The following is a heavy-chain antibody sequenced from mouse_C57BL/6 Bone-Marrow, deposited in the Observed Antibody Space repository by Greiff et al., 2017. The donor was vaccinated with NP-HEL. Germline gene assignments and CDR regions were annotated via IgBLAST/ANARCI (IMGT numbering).Heavy chain of an antibody. CDR1: GYTFTDYN. J-gene: IGHJ2*01. Sequence: VQLQQSGPELVKPGASVKIPCKASGYTFTDYNMDWVKQSPGKSLEWIGDINPNNGGTIYNQKFKGKATLTVDKSSSTAYMELRSLTSEDTAVYYCARRRFCSNYAFDDWGQGTTLTVSS. D-gene: IGHD2-5*01. CDR3: ARRRFCSNYAFDD. CDR2: INPNNGGT. V-gene: IGHV1-18*01.